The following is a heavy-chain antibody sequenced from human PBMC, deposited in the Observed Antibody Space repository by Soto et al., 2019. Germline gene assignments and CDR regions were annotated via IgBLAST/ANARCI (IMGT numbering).Heavy chain of an antibody. D-gene: IGHD5-12*01. CDR3: ASVRRGGYDSLRYYYGMDV. Sequence: SETLSLTCAVSGGSISSSSYYWGWIRQPPGKGLEWIGSIYYSGSTYYNPSLKSRVTISVDTSKNQFSLKLSSVTAADTAVYYCASVRRGGYDSLRYYYGMDVWGQGTTVTVSS. CDR2: IYYSGST. J-gene: IGHJ6*02. V-gene: IGHV4-39*01. CDR1: GGSISSSSYY.